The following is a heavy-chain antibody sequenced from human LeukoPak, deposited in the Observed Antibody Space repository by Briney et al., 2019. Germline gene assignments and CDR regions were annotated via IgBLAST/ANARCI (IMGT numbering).Heavy chain of an antibody. CDR3: ARADRYGDYGLDY. Sequence: SVKVSCKASGGTFSSYAISWVRQAPGQGLEWMGGIIPIFGTANYAQKFQGRVTITADESTSTAYMELSSLRSEDTAVYYCARADRYGDYGLDYWGQGTLVTVSS. CDR2: IIPIFGTA. D-gene: IGHD4-17*01. CDR1: GGTFSSYA. J-gene: IGHJ4*02. V-gene: IGHV1-69*13.